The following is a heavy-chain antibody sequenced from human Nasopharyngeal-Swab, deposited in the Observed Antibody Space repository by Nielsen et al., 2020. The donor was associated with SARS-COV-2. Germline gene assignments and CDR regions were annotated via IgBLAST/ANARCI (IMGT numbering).Heavy chain of an antibody. CDR3: ARTGYSGSYPYYYYYYGMDV. V-gene: IGHV1-8*01. CDR1: GYTFTSYD. CDR2: MNPNSGNT. D-gene: IGHD1-26*01. Sequence: ASVKVSCKASGYTFTSYDINWVRQATGPGLEWMGWMNPNSGNTGYAQKFQGRVTMTRNTSISTAYMELSSLRSEDTAVYYCARTGYSGSYPYYYYYYGMDVWGQGTTVTVSS. J-gene: IGHJ6*02.